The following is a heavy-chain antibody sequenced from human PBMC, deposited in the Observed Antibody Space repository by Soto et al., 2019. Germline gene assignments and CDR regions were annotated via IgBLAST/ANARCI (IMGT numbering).Heavy chain of an antibody. CDR3: ARDSYYYDSSGSPLFDY. D-gene: IGHD3-22*01. V-gene: IGHV3-33*01. Sequence: PVGSLRLSCAASGFTFSSYGMHWVRQAPGKGLEWVAVIWYDGSNKYYADSVKGRFTISRDNSKNTLYLQMNSLRAEDTAVYCCARDSYYYDSSGSPLFDYWGQGTLVTVSS. J-gene: IGHJ4*02. CDR2: IWYDGSNK. CDR1: GFTFSSYG.